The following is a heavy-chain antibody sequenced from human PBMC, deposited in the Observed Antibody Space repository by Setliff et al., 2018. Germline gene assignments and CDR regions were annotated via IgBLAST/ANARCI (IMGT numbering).Heavy chain of an antibody. CDR3: ARRHCNGGSCYSLNYFDY. Sequence: PSETLSLTCTVSGGSISSSYWSWIRQPPGKGLEWIGEINHSGSTNYNPSLKSRVTISVDTSKKQFSLKLSSVTAADTAVYYCARRHCNGGSCYSLNYFDYWGQGTLVTVSS. J-gene: IGHJ4*02. CDR2: INHSGST. CDR1: GGSISSSY. D-gene: IGHD2-15*01. V-gene: IGHV4-34*01.